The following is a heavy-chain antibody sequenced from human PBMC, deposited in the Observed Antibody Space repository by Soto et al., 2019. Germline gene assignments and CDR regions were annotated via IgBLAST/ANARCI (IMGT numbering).Heavy chain of an antibody. CDR3: ARGNHRWLQLWYFDL. D-gene: IGHD5-12*01. V-gene: IGHV1-69*12. CDR1: GGTFSSYA. CDR2: IIPIFGTV. Sequence: QVQLVQSGAEVKKPGSSVKVSCKASGGTFSSYAISWVRQAPGQGLEWMGGIIPIFGTVNYAQKFQGRVTITADESTSTAYMELSSLRSEDTAVYYCARGNHRWLQLWYFDLWGRGTLVIVSS. J-gene: IGHJ2*01.